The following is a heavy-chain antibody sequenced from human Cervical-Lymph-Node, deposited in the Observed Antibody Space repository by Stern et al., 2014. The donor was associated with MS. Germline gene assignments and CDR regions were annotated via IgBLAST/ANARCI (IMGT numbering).Heavy chain of an antibody. CDR2: IIPIFGTA. CDR1: GGTFSSYA. D-gene: IGHD2-2*01. Sequence: VQLVESGAEVKKPGSSVKVSCKASGGTFSSYAISWVRQAPGQGLEWMGGIIPIFGTANYAQKFQGRVTITADESTSTAYMELSSLRSEDTAVYYCAGTTLYCSSTSCLYYYFDYWGQGTLVTVSS. V-gene: IGHV1-69*01. J-gene: IGHJ4*02. CDR3: AGTTLYCSSTSCLYYYFDY.